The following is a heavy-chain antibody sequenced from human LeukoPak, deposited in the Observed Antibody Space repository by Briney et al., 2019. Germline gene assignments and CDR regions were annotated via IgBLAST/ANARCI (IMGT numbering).Heavy chain of an antibody. CDR3: ARELRYFDWLPGGLDY. V-gene: IGHV3-30*03. D-gene: IGHD3-9*01. CDR2: ISYDGSYK. CDR1: GFTFSSYG. J-gene: IGHJ4*02. Sequence: GGSLRLSCAASGFTFSSYGMHWVRQAPGKGLEWVAVISYDGSYKYYTESVKGRFTISRDNSKNTLYLQMNSLRAEDTAVYYCARELRYFDWLPGGLDYWGQGTLVTVSS.